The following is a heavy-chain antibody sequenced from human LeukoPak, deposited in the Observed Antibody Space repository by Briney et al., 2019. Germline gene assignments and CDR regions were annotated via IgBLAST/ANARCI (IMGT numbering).Heavy chain of an antibody. CDR2: IYYSGST. CDR3: ARDSRGRREYYFDY. D-gene: IGHD1-14*01. Sequence: PSETLSLTCTVSGGSISSYYWSWIRQPPGKGLEWIGYIYYSGSTNYNPSLKSRVTISVDTSKNQFSLKVTSVTAADTAVYYCARDSRGRREYYFDYWGQGTLVTVSS. V-gene: IGHV4-59*12. J-gene: IGHJ4*02. CDR1: GGSISSYY.